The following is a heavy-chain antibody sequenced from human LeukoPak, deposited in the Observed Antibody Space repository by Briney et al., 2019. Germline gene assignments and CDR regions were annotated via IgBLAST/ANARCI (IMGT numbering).Heavy chain of an antibody. D-gene: IGHD1-1*01. V-gene: IGHV1-18*01. CDR3: ARGRQLEPAHLDY. CDR2: ISAYNGNT. Sequence: SGXTFTSXXXXXXRXXXGXXXXXXGWISAYNGNTNYAQKLQGRVTMTTDTSTSTAYMELRSLRSDDTAVYYCARGRQLEPAHLDYWGQGTLVTVSS. J-gene: IGHJ4*02. CDR1: GXTFTSXX.